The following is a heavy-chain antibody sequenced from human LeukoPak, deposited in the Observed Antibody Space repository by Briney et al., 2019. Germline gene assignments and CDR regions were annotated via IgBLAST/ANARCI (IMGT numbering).Heavy chain of an antibody. D-gene: IGHD3-16*01. CDR3: AYHPGGSFDY. CDR2: ISGSAGTT. CDR1: GFAFSGSS. J-gene: IGHJ4*02. Sequence: GVSLRLSCGASGFAFSGSSMSWVRQAPGKGLEWVSTISGSAGTTYYADSVKGRFTIFRDFSDNILYLFLSSLKAEDAAIYYCAYHPGGSFDYWGQGTLVSVSS. V-gene: IGHV3-23*01.